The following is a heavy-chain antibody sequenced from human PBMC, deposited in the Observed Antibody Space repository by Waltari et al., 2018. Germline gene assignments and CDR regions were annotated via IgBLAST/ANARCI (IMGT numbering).Heavy chain of an antibody. V-gene: IGHV1-69*01. Sequence: QVQLVQSGAEVKKPGSSVKVSCKASGRTFSSYAISWVRQAPGQGREWMGGIIPIFGTANYAQKFQGRVTITADESTSTAYMELSSLRSEDTAVYYCARERIQLTVGAPDDAFDIWGQGTMVTVSS. CDR2: IIPIFGTA. CDR1: GRTFSSYA. D-gene: IGHD5-18*01. J-gene: IGHJ3*02. CDR3: ARERIQLTVGAPDDAFDI.